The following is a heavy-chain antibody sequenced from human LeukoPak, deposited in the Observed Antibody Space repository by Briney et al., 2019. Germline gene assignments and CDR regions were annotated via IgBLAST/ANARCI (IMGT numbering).Heavy chain of an antibody. CDR1: GYTFTSYG. CDR3: ARATSPTYYDFWSGYYSYWYFDL. Sequence: ASVKVSCKASGYTFTSYGISWVRQAPGQGLEWMGWISAYNGNTNHAQKLQGRVTMTTDTSTSTAYMELRSLRSDDTAVYYSARATSPTYYDFWSGYYSYWYFDLWGRGTLVTVSS. CDR2: ISAYNGNT. V-gene: IGHV1-18*01. J-gene: IGHJ2*01. D-gene: IGHD3-3*01.